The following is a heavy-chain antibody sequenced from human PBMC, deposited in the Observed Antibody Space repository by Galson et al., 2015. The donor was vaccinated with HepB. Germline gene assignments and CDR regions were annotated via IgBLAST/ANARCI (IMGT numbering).Heavy chain of an antibody. CDR2: IGTAGDT. CDR3: ARGSTTRAFDI. CDR1: GFTFSSYD. J-gene: IGHJ3*02. V-gene: IGHV3-13*01. D-gene: IGHD1-26*01. Sequence: SLRLSCAASGFTFSSYDMHWVRQATGKGLEWVSAIGTAGDTYYPGSVKGRFTISRENAKNSLYLQMNSLRAGDTAVYYCARGSTTRAFDIWGQGTMVTVSS.